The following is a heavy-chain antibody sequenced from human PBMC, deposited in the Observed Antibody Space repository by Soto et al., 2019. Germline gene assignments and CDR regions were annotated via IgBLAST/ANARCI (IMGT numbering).Heavy chain of an antibody. CDR1: GFTFSSYA. D-gene: IGHD3-10*01. J-gene: IGHJ4*02. CDR3: AKDTEYYYGSGSNFDY. CDR2: ISGSGGST. V-gene: IGHV3-23*01. Sequence: PGGSLRLSCAASGFTFSSYAMSWVRQAPGKGLEWVSAISGSGGSTYYADSVKGRFTISRDNSKNTLYLQMNSLRAEDTAVYYCAKDTEYYYGSGSNFDYWGQGTLVTVSS.